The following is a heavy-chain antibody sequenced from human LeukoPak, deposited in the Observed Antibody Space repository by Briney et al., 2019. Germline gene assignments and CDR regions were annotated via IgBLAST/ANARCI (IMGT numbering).Heavy chain of an antibody. CDR3: ARSLLGATLDY. Sequence: SETLSLTCAVYGGSFSGYYWSWIRQPPGKGLEWIGEINHSGSTNYNPSHKSRVTISVDTSKNQFSRKLSSVTAADTAVYYCARSLLGATLDYWGQGTLVTVSS. CDR2: INHSGST. J-gene: IGHJ4*02. D-gene: IGHD1-26*01. CDR1: GGSFSGYY. V-gene: IGHV4-34*01.